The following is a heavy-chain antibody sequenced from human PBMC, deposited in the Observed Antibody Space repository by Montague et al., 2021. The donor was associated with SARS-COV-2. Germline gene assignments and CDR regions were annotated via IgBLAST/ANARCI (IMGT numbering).Heavy chain of an antibody. D-gene: IGHD3-16*02. CDR3: ARLGFVELWLNLGWFDP. Sequence: SETLSLTCPVSGDSIRSSGYYWGWIRQPPGKGLEWIGTVYYSGSTNYNPSLKSRVTMPVDTSKNQFSLELRSVTAADTAVYYCARLGFVELWLNLGWFDPWGQGTLVTVSS. CDR2: VYYSGST. V-gene: IGHV4-39*01. J-gene: IGHJ5*02. CDR1: GDSIRSSGYY.